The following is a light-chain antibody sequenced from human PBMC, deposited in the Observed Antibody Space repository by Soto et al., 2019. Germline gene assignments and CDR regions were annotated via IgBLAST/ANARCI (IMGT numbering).Light chain of an antibody. CDR1: QSISSH. V-gene: IGKV3-11*01. CDR2: DVS. J-gene: IGKJ4*01. CDR3: QQRPNWPLT. Sequence: EIVLTQSPATLSLSPEERATLSCRASQSISSHLACYQQKSGQAPRLLMYDVSNRATGIPARFSGSGSGTDFTLTISSLESEDFAVYYCQQRPNWPLTFGGGTKVEIK.